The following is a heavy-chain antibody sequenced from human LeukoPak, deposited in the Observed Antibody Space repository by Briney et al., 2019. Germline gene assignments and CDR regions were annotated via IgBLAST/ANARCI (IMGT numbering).Heavy chain of an antibody. D-gene: IGHD2-15*01. CDR2: ISSSSSYI. CDR1: GFTFSSYS. Sequence: PGGSLRLSCAASGFTFSSYSMSWVRQAPGKGLEWVSSISSSSSYIYYADSVKGRFTISRDNAKHSLYLQMNSLRAEDTAVYYCARGMVAATGGESFDYWGQGTLVTVSS. V-gene: IGHV3-21*01. CDR3: ARGMVAATGGESFDY. J-gene: IGHJ4*02.